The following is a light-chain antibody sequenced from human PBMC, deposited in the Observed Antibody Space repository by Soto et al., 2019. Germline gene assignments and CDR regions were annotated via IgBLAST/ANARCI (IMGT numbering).Light chain of an antibody. CDR2: DVT. J-gene: IGLJ2*01. CDR3: CSYTNSNTHVL. CDR1: SNDIGGYNY. Sequence: QSALTQPASVSGSPGQSITISCTGTSNDIGGYNYVSWFQQHPGKAPKLLIYDVTKRPSEVSNRFSGSKSANTASLTVSGLQAEDEADYYCCSYTNSNTHVLFGGGTKVTVL. V-gene: IGLV2-14*01.